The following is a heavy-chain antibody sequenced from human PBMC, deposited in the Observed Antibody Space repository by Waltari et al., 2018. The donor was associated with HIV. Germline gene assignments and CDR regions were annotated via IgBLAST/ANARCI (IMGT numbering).Heavy chain of an antibody. CDR2: SYSGGST. Sequence: EVQLVESGGGLVQPGGSLRLSCAASGFTVSRNYMSWVRQAPGKGLEWVSVSYSGGSTYYADSVKGRFSISRDNSKNTLYLQMNSLRAEDTAVYYCAREATYSSSSFGYFYAMDVWGQGTTVTVSS. CDR3: AREATYSSSSFGYFYAMDV. CDR1: GFTVSRNY. J-gene: IGHJ6*02. V-gene: IGHV3-66*01. D-gene: IGHD6-6*01.